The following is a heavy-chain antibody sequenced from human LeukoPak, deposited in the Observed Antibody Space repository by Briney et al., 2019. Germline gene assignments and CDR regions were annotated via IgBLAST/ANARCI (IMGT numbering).Heavy chain of an antibody. Sequence: GASVKVSCKASGYTFTSYGTSWVGQAPRHPLKWLGWIGAYYGNTNYDQKLQRRVTMTTDTATSTAYMDLRSLRSDDPAAADCARENLDDYVWGSYRYVDYWGQGTLVTVSS. D-gene: IGHD3-16*02. CDR2: IGAYYGNT. J-gene: IGHJ4*02. V-gene: IGHV1-18*01. CDR3: ARENLDDYVWGSYRYVDY. CDR1: GYTFTSYG.